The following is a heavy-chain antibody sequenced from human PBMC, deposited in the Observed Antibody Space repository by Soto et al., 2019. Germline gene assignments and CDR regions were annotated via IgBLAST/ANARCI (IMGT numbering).Heavy chain of an antibody. D-gene: IGHD3-16*01. J-gene: IGHJ5*02. Sequence: SETLSLTCTFSGGSISGGGYYWSWIRQHPGKGLEGIGYIYYSGSTYYNPSLKSRVTISVDTSKHPFSLKLSSVTAADTAVYYCARDLRPWGWFDPWGQGTLVTVSS. V-gene: IGHV4-31*03. CDR2: IYYSGST. CDR3: ARDLRPWGWFDP. CDR1: GGSISGGGYY.